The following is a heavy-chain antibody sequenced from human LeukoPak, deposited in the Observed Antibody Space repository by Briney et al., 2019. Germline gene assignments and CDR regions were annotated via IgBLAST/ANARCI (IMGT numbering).Heavy chain of an antibody. CDR1: GFTFSTYW. V-gene: IGHV3-74*01. Sequence: GGSLRLSCAASGFTFSTYWMHWVRQPPGKGLVWVPRINTDGSSTNYADSVRGRFTISRDNAKNTLYLQMNSLRAEDTAVYYCALEDILTGYSFDYWGQGTLVTVSS. D-gene: IGHD3-9*01. CDR3: ALEDILTGYSFDY. J-gene: IGHJ4*02. CDR2: INTDGSST.